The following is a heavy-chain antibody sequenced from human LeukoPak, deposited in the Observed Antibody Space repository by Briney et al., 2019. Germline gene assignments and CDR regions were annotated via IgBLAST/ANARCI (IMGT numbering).Heavy chain of an antibody. CDR2: IYYSGST. CDR1: GGSISSGGYH. Sequence: SETLSLTCTVSGGSISSGGYHWSWIRQHPGKGLEWIGYIYYSGSTYYNPSLKSRVTISVDTSKNQFSLKLSSVTAADTAVYYCARVISNWFDPWGQGTLVTVSS. V-gene: IGHV4-31*03. CDR3: ARVISNWFDP. D-gene: IGHD3-16*02. J-gene: IGHJ5*02.